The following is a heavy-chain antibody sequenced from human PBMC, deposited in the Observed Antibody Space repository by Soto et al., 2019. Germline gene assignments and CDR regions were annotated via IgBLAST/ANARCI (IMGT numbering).Heavy chain of an antibody. CDR3: ARNTISAAGADYYGLDV. V-gene: IGHV3-11*01. Sequence: PGGSLRLSCAGSGFTFSDYYMSWMRQAPGQGLEWVSYMSSSGVTVFYADSVKGRFTISRDNAKNSLYLQMYSLRAEDSAVYYCARNTISAAGADYYGLDVWGQGTTVTVYS. CDR2: MSSSGVTV. J-gene: IGHJ6*02. CDR1: GFTFSDYY. D-gene: IGHD6-13*01.